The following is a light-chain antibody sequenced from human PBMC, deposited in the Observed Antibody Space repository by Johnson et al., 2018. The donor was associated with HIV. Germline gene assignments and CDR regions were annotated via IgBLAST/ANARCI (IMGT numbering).Light chain of an antibody. V-gene: IGLV1-51*01. Sequence: QSVLTQPPSVSAAPGQKVTISCSGNSSNIGNIYVSWYQHLPGTAPKLLIYDNNKRPSGIPDRFSGSKSGTPATLGITGLQTGDEADYYCETWDSSLSWVFGTGTKVTVL. CDR1: SSNIGNIY. CDR3: ETWDSSLSWV. J-gene: IGLJ1*01. CDR2: DNN.